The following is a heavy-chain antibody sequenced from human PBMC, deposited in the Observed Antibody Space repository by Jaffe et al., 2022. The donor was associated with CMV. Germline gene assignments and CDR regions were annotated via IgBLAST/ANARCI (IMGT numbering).Heavy chain of an antibody. CDR1: GFTFSDYE. D-gene: IGHD3-10*01. J-gene: IGHJ4*02. CDR2: IRSAGDKT. Sequence: VQLVESGGGLVQPGGSLRLACVASGFTFSDYEMNWVRQVPGKGLEWVSYIRSAGDKTYSADSVKGRFTVSRDNAKNSLFLEMDSLRAEDTGLYYCARGDIAYGLKYWGRGTLVTVAS. CDR3: ARGDIAYGLKY. V-gene: IGHV3-48*03.